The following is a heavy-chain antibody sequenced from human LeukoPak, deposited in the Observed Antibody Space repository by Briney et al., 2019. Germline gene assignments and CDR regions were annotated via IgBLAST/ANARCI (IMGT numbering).Heavy chain of an antibody. CDR1: GFTFSSYE. CDR3: ARDGSDYGADY. J-gene: IGHJ4*02. V-gene: IGHV3-48*03. CDR2: ISSSGNTI. Sequence: GGSLRLSCAASGFTFSSYEMNWVRQAPGKGLEWVSYISSSGNTIYYADSVKGRFTISRDNAKNSLYLQMNSLRAEDTAVYYCARDGSDYGADYWGQGTLVTVSS. D-gene: IGHD4-17*01.